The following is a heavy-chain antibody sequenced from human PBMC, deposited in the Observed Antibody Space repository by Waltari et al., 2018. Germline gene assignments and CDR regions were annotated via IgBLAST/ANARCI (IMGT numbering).Heavy chain of an antibody. D-gene: IGHD1-26*01. V-gene: IGHV3-21*01. CDR3: ARDPRGFSGSGTP. CDR1: GFTFSSYS. Sequence: EVQLVESGGGLVKPGGSLRLSCAASGFTFSSYSMNWVRRAPGKGLEWVSSISSSSSYIYYADSVKGRFTISRDNAKNSLYLQMNSLRAEDTAVYYCARDPRGFSGSGTPWGQGTLVTVSS. J-gene: IGHJ5*02. CDR2: ISSSSSYI.